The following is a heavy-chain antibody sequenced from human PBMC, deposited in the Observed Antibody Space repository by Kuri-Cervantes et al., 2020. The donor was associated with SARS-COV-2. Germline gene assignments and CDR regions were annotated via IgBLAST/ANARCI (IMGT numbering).Heavy chain of an antibody. CDR2: ISGSGETT. CDR3: ALGYWGSGYPRLYYHMDV. J-gene: IGHJ6*03. V-gene: IGHV3-23*01. D-gene: IGHD3-22*01. CDR1: GFTFSSYA. Sequence: GESLKISCAASGFTFSSYAMSWVRQAPGKGLEWVSAISGSGETTHYADSVKGRFTISRDNSKNTLYLQMNSLRAEDTAVYYCALGYWGSGYPRLYYHMDVWGKGTTVTVSS.